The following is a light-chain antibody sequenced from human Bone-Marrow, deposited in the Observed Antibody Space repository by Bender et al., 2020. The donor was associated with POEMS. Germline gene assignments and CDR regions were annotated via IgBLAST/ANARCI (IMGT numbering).Light chain of an antibody. CDR2: EVT. CDR1: SSDVGAYNY. V-gene: IGLV2-8*01. J-gene: IGLJ2*01. Sequence: QSALTQPPSASGSPGQSVTISCAGTSSDVGAYNYVSWYQQHPGKAPKLMIFEVTERPSGVPDRFSGSKSGNTASLTVSGLQAEDEADYYCSSYTTSGTLLFGGGTKLTVL. CDR3: SSYTTSGTLL.